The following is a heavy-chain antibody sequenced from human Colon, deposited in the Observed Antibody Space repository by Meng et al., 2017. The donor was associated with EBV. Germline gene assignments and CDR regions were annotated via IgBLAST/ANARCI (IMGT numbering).Heavy chain of an antibody. D-gene: IGHD3-10*01. CDR1: MGSVRSFSTH. J-gene: IGHJ4*02. Sequence: RQALPACVATLSQLLSPPCTASMGSVRSFSTHWGCVRQTPEQGLKWIGNFFNSETTYYTPSLKSRVTMSVDTSKNQFSLILRSVTAADTAMYYCVTLPDALEQYYGSGNYPYWGQGTLVTVSS. V-gene: IGHV4-39*07. CDR3: VTLPDALEQYYGSGNYPY. CDR2: FFNSETT.